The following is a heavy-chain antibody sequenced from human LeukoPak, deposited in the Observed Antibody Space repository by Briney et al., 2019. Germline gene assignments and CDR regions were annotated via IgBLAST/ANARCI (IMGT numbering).Heavy chain of an antibody. CDR3: ARHWIYYGSGSYYNLNWFDP. V-gene: IGHV4-61*02. Sequence: SETLSLTCTVSGGSISSGSYYWSWIRQPAGKGLEWIGRIYTSGSTNYNPSLKSRVTISVDTSKNQFSLKLSSVTAADTAVYYCARHWIYYGSGSYYNLNWFDPWGQGTLVTVSS. J-gene: IGHJ5*02. D-gene: IGHD3-10*01. CDR1: GGSISSGSYY. CDR2: IYTSGST.